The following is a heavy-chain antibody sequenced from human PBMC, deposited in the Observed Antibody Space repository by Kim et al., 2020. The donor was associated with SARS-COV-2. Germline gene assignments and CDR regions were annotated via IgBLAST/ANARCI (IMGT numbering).Heavy chain of an antibody. CDR3: TRVTYYGSGPPPWVFGMDV. CDR2: IRSKANSYAT. CDR1: GFTFSGSA. Sequence: GGSLRLSCAASGFTFSGSAMHWVRQASGKGLEWVGRIRSKANSYATAYAASVKGRFTISRDDSKNTAYLQMNSLKTEDTAVYYCTRVTYYGSGPPPWVFGMDVWGQGTTVTVSS. J-gene: IGHJ6*02. D-gene: IGHD3-10*01. V-gene: IGHV3-73*01.